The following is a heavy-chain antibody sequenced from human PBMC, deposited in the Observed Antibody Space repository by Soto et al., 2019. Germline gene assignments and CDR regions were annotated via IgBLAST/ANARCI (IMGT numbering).Heavy chain of an antibody. J-gene: IGHJ4*02. CDR1: GGSFTSNNW. Sequence: PSETLSLTCAVSGGSFTSNNWWTWVRQPPGQGLEWIGEIYRAGSTNYNPSLKSRVTISLDKSENQFSLKVTSLTAADTAVYYCASRDPGTSVDYWGQGTLVTVSS. D-gene: IGHD1-7*01. CDR2: IYRAGST. V-gene: IGHV4-4*02. CDR3: ASRDPGTSVDY.